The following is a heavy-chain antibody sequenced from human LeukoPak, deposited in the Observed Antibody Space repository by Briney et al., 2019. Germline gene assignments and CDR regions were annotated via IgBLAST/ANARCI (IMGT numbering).Heavy chain of an antibody. CDR2: IYYSGST. D-gene: IGHD6-19*01. CDR3: ARGGGRSGWYFDY. V-gene: IGHV4-30-4*01. CDR1: GGSISSGDYY. Sequence: SETLSLTCTVSGGSISSGDYYWSWIRQPPGKGLEWIGYIYYSGSTYYNPSLKSRVTISVDTSKNQFSLNLSSVTAADTAVYFCARGGGRSGWYFDYWGQGTLVTVSS. J-gene: IGHJ4*02.